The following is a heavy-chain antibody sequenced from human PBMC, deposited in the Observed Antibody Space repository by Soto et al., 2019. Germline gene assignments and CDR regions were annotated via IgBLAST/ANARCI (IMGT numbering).Heavy chain of an antibody. CDR1: GFTFSSYG. D-gene: IGHD6-13*01. V-gene: IGHV3-33*01. CDR2: IWYDGSNK. Sequence: ESGGGVVQPGRSLRLSCAASGFTFSSYGMHWVRQAPGKGLEWVAVIWYDGSNKYYADSVKGRFTISRDNSKNTLYLQMNSLRAEDTAVYYCARDEPAAADDYFDYWGQGTLVTVSS. J-gene: IGHJ4*02. CDR3: ARDEPAAADDYFDY.